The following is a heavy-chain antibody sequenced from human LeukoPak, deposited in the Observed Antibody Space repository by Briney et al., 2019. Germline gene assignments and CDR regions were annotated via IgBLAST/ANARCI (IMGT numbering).Heavy chain of an antibody. CDR3: ARGSERGDYGGNSDPIDY. CDR1: GFTFSSYA. V-gene: IGHV3-23*01. Sequence: LPGGSLRLSCAASGFTFSSYAMSWVRQAPGKGLEWVSAISGSGGSTYYADSVKGRFTISRDNSKNTLYLQMNSLRAEDTAVYYCARGSERGDYGGNSDPIDYWGQGTLVTVSS. J-gene: IGHJ4*02. CDR2: ISGSGGST. D-gene: IGHD4-23*01.